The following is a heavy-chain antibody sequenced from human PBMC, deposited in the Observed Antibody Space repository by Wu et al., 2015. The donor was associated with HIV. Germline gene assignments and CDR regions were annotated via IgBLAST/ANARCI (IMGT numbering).Heavy chain of an antibody. CDR3: ARQPGGYSFFDDI. J-gene: IGHJ3*02. Sequence: QVQLVQFGAEVKKPGSSVKVTCKASGDSFYSYAISWVRQAPGQGFEWLGGINPLFGTTKNAQKFQDRVTITTDESRGSAYLELSSLRSEDTAVYYCARQPGGYSFFDDIWGQGTMVTVSS. CDR2: INPLFGTT. V-gene: IGHV1-69*05. CDR1: GDSFYSYA. D-gene: IGHD5-18*01.